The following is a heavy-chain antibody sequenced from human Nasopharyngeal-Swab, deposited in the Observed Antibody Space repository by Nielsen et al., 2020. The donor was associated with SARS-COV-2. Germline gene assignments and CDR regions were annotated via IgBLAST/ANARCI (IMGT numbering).Heavy chain of an antibody. Sequence: GGSLRLSCTASGFTFGDYAMSWVRQAPGKGLEWVGFIRRKAYGRTTEYAASVKGRFTISRDDSKSIAYLQMNSLKTEDTAVYYCTRPDFWSGYYLDYWGQGTLVTVSS. CDR1: GFTFGDYA. CDR3: TRPDFWSGYYLDY. J-gene: IGHJ4*02. V-gene: IGHV3-49*04. D-gene: IGHD3-3*01. CDR2: IRRKAYGRTT.